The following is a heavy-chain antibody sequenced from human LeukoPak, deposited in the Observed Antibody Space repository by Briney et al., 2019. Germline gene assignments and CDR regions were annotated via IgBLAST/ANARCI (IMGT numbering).Heavy chain of an antibody. Sequence: GGSLRLSCAASGFTFSSYAMSWVRQAPGKGLEWVSALSNIGSSTSYADSVKGRFTISRDNSKNTLYLQMNSLRAEVTAVYYCAKLYTSRWYNDYWGQGTLVTVSS. D-gene: IGHD6-13*01. V-gene: IGHV3-23*01. CDR1: GFTFSSYA. CDR3: AKLYTSRWYNDY. J-gene: IGHJ4*02. CDR2: LSNIGSST.